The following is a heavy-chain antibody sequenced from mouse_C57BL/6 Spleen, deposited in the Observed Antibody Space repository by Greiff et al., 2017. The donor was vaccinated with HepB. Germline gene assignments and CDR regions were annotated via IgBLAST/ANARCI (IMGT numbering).Heavy chain of an antibody. Sequence: EVNVVESGGGLVKPGGSLKLSCAASGFTFSDYGMHWVRQAPEKGLEWVAYISSGSSTIYYADTVKGRFTITRDNAKNTLFLQMTSLMSEDTAMYYCARSYYGGDWYCDVWGTGTTVTVSS. CDR1: GFTFSDYG. CDR2: ISSGSSTI. V-gene: IGHV5-17*01. J-gene: IGHJ1*03. D-gene: IGHD1-1*02. CDR3: ARSYYGGDWYCDV.